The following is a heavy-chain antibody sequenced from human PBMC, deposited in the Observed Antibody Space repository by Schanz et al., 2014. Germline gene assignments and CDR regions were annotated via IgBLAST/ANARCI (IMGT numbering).Heavy chain of an antibody. Sequence: VQLLESGGGLVKPGGSLRLSCAAYGFTLSSYAMHWVRQAPGKGLEWVAVISYDGSNKYYADSVKGRFTMSRDNSKNILYLQMNSLSADDTAVFYCAKGMGYCSGGTCYDYYYYGLDVWGQGTTVTVSS. CDR2: ISYDGSNK. CDR3: AKGMGYCSGGTCYDYYYYGLDV. V-gene: IGHV3-30-3*01. J-gene: IGHJ6*02. CDR1: GFTLSSYA. D-gene: IGHD2-15*01.